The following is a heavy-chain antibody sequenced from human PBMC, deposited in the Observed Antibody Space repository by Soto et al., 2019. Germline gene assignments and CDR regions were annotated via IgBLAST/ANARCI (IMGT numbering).Heavy chain of an antibody. Sequence: ASVKVSCKASGYTFSSYAMHWVRQAPGQRLEWMGWISAYNGNTNYAQKLQGRVTMTTDASTSTAYMELRSLRSDDTAVYYCARDIVVVPAAMPRDFDYWGQGTLVTVSS. CDR1: GYTFSSYA. CDR2: ISAYNGNT. J-gene: IGHJ4*02. CDR3: ARDIVVVPAAMPRDFDY. D-gene: IGHD2-2*01. V-gene: IGHV1-18*01.